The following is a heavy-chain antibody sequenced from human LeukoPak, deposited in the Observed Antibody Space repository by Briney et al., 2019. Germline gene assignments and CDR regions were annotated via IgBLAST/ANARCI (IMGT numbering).Heavy chain of an antibody. CDR3: ARAKSYYDILTGYSYYFDY. V-gene: IGHV4-59*01. Sequence: SETLSLTCTVSGGSISSYYWSWIRQPPGKGLEWIGYIYYSGSTNYNPSLKSRVTISVDTSKNQFSLKLSSVTAADTAVYYCARAKSYYDILTGYSYYFDYWGQGTLVTVSS. J-gene: IGHJ4*02. D-gene: IGHD3-9*01. CDR1: GGSISSYY. CDR2: IYYSGST.